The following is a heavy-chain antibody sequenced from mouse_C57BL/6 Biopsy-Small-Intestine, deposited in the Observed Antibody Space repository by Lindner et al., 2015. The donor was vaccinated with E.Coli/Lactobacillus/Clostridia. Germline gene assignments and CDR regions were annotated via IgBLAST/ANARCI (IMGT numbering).Heavy chain of an antibody. CDR2: IYPGGGYT. CDR3: ASEDFYGGFAY. V-gene: IGHV1-63*01. CDR1: GYTFTNYW. D-gene: IGHD1-1*02. J-gene: IGHJ3*01. Sequence: VQLQESGAELVRPGTSVKMSCKASGYTFTNYWIGWAKQRPGHGLEWIGDIYPGGGYTNYNEKFKGKATLTADKSSNTAYMQFSSLTSEDSAIYYCASEDFYGGFAYWGQGTPVTVSA.